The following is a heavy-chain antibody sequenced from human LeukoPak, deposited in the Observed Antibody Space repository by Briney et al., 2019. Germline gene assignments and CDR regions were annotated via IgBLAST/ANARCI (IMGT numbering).Heavy chain of an antibody. D-gene: IGHD3-10*01. CDR3: ARGSGKYYFDY. J-gene: IGHJ4*02. V-gene: IGHV4-61*01. CDR2: IYYSGST. CDR1: GGSVSSGSYY. Sequence: SETLSLTCTVSGGSVSSGSYYWSWIRQPPGKGLEWIGYIYYSGSTNYNPSLKSRVTISVDTSKNQFSLKLISVTAADTAVYYCARGSGKYYFDYWGQGTLVTVSS.